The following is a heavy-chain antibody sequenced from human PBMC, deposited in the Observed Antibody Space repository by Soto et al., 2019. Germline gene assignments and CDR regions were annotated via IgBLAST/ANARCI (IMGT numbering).Heavy chain of an antibody. Sequence: ASVKVSCKASGYTFTSYYMHWVRQAPGQGLEWMGIINPSGGSTSYAQKFQGRVNMTRDTSTSTLYMELSSLRSEDKAVYYCARGRLTDPSITMVRGVPRSYWGQGPLVTV. V-gene: IGHV1-46*01. D-gene: IGHD3-10*01. CDR1: GYTFTSYY. CDR2: INPSGGST. CDR3: ARGRLTDPSITMVRGVPRSY. J-gene: IGHJ4*02.